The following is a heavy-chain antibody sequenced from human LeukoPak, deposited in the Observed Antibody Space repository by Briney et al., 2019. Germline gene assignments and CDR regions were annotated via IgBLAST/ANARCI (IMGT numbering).Heavy chain of an antibody. V-gene: IGHV1-18*04. J-gene: IGHJ5*02. Sequence: GASVKVSCKASGYTFTSYYMHWVRQAPGQGLEWMGWISAYNGNTNYAQKLQGRVTTTTDTSTSTAYMELRSLRSDDTAVYYCARDRWFDPWGQGTLVTVSS. CDR1: GYTFTSYY. CDR3: ARDRWFDP. CDR2: ISAYNGNT.